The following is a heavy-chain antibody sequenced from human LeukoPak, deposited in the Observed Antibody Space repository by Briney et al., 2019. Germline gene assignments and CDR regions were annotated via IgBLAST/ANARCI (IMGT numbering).Heavy chain of an antibody. J-gene: IGHJ4*02. CDR3: ARVSSSMGGATDY. CDR2: INQDGSDK. CDR1: GFTFTNYW. Sequence: GGSLRLSCAASGFTFTNYWMSWVRQAPGKGLEWVANINQDGSDKYYVDSVKGRFTISRDNVKNSLFLQMDGLRADDTAVYYCARVSSSMGGATDYWGQGTLVTVSA. D-gene: IGHD1-26*01. V-gene: IGHV3-7*01.